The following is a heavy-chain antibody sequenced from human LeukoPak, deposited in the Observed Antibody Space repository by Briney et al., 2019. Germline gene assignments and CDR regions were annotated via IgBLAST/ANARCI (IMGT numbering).Heavy chain of an antibody. J-gene: IGHJ4*02. CDR2: IIPILGIA. CDR1: GGTFSSYA. D-gene: IGHD3-3*01. Sequence: EASVKVSCKASGGTFSSYAISWVRQAPGQRLEWMGRIIPILGIANYAQKFQGRVTITADKSTSTAYMELSSLRSEDTAVYYCARAGGTYDFWSGYYSDYWGQGTLVTVSS. V-gene: IGHV1-69*04. CDR3: ARAGGTYDFWSGYYSDY.